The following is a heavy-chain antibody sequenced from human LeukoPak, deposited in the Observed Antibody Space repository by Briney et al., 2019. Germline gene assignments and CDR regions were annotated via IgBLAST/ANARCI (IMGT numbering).Heavy chain of an antibody. CDR2: ITSDGYTT. CDR3: VRGAVTGQQCDN. D-gene: IGHD2-21*02. Sequence: GGSLRLSCAASGFTFSNHWMHWVRQVPGEGLVWVSRITSDGYTTNYADSVKGRFTISRDNAKNTLYLQMNSLRDEDTAVYYCVRGAVTGQQCDNWGQGTLVTVSS. V-gene: IGHV3-74*01. CDR1: GFTFSNHW. J-gene: IGHJ4*02.